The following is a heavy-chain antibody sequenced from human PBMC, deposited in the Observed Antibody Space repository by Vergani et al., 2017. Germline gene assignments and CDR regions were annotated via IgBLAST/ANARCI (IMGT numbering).Heavy chain of an antibody. D-gene: IGHD4-17*01. CDR2: ISSSSSYI. CDR1: GFTFSSYS. J-gene: IGHJ4*02. CDR3: ARQRGRRVSGDQHPYYLDY. Sequence: EVQMVESGGGLVKPGGSLRLSCAASGFTFSSYSMNWVRQAPGKGLEWVSSISSSSSYIYYADSVKGRFTISRDNAKNSLYLQMNSLRAEYTAVYYCARQRGRRVSGDQHPYYLDYWGQGTLVSVSS. V-gene: IGHV3-21*01.